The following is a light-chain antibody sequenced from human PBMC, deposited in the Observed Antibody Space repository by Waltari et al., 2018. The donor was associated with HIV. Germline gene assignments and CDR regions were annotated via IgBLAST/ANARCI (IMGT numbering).Light chain of an antibody. J-gene: IGLJ3*02. V-gene: IGLV1-47*01. Sequence: QSVLTLPPSASGTPGQRVTISCSGSSSNIGSNYVYWYRQLPGTAPKLLIYRSNQRPSGVPDRFSGSKSGTSASLAISGLRSENEADYYCAAWDASLSVWVFGGGTKLTVL. CDR3: AAWDASLSVWV. CDR1: SSNIGSNY. CDR2: RSN.